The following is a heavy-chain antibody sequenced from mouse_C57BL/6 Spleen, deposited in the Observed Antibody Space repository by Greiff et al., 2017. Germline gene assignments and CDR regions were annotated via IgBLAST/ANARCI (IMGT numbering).Heavy chain of an antibody. D-gene: IGHD2-3*01. V-gene: IGHV1-72*01. J-gene: IGHJ4*01. CDR1: GYTFTSYW. CDR3: ATENDGSLVYDIDD. CDR2: IDPNSGGD. Sequence: QVQLQQSGAELVKPGASVKLSCKASGYTFTSYWMHLVKQRPGRGLEWIGRIDPNSGGDKYYETFKNKATMTVDKPSSTALMQLSSLTEADSAASYYATENDGSLVYDIDDWGKGTSVTVSS.